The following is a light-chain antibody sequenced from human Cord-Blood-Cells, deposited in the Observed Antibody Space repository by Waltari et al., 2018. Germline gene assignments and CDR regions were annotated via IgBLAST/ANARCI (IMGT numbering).Light chain of an antibody. J-gene: IGLJ3*02. Sequence: QSALTQPRSVSGSPGQSVTISCTGTSSDVGGYNYVSWYQQHPGKAPKLMIYDVSKRPAGVPDGFSCSKSGNTASLTISGLQAEDEADYYCCSYAGSYTLVFGGGTKLTVL. CDR1: SSDVGGYNY. CDR3: CSYAGSYTLV. V-gene: IGLV2-11*01. CDR2: DVS.